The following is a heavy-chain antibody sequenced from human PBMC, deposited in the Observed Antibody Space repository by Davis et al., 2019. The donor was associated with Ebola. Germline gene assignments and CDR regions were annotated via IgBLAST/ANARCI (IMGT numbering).Heavy chain of an antibody. CDR2: ISGSGGSK. D-gene: IGHD1/OR15-1a*01. V-gene: IGHV3-23*01. CDR1: VITFSSYA. CDR3: AKGTTCDY. J-gene: IGHJ4*02. Sequence: GESLNISCTASVITFSSYAMTWVRQAPGKGLEWVSAISGSGGSKSYADSVKGGFTISRDNAKNTLYLQMNSLRAEDTAVYYCAKGTTCDYWGQGTLVTVSS.